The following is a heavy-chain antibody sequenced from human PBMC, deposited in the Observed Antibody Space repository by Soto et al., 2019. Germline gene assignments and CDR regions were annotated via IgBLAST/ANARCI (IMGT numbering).Heavy chain of an antibody. J-gene: IGHJ5*02. V-gene: IGHV3-9*01. CDR3: AKVLTTHTYGPLDP. CDR1: GFTFDDYG. Sequence: GGSLRLSCAASGFTFDDYGMHWVRQAPGRGLEWVSGISWNSGSIGYADSVKGRFIISRDNAKNSLYLQMNSLRAEDTALYYCAKVLTTHTYGPLDPWGQGTLVTVSS. CDR2: ISWNSGSI. D-gene: IGHD5-18*01.